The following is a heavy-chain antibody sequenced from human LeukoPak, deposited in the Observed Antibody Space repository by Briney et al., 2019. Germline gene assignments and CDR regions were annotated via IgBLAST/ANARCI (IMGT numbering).Heavy chain of an antibody. V-gene: IGHV2-5*01. CDR2: IYWNDDK. CDR1: GFSLRTGGVG. Sequence: KRSGPTLVNPTQTLTLTCTFSGFSLRTGGVGVGWIRQPPGKALEWLALIYWNDDKRYSPSLKSRLTITKDTSKNQVVLTMTNMDPVDTATYYCAASEQLVCFDYWGQGTLVTVSS. J-gene: IGHJ4*02. D-gene: IGHD6-6*01. CDR3: AASEQLVCFDY.